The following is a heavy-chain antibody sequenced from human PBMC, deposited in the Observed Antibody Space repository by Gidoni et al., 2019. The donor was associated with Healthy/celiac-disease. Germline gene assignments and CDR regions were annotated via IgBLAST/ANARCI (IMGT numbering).Heavy chain of an antibody. CDR1: GGSISSSSYY. J-gene: IGHJ4*02. D-gene: IGHD1-26*01. Sequence: QLQLQESVPGLVKPSETLSLTCTVSGGSISSSSYYWGWIRQPPGKGLEWIGSIYYSGSTYYNPSLKSRVTISVDTSKNQFSLKLSSVTAADTAVYYCARHREPYYFDYWGQGTLVTVSS. CDR3: ARHREPYYFDY. CDR2: IYYSGST. V-gene: IGHV4-39*01.